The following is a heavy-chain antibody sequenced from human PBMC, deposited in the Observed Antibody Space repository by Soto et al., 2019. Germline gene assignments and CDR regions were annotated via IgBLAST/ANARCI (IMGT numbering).Heavy chain of an antibody. CDR1: GGSISSYY. D-gene: IGHD2-2*01. CDR2: IYYSGST. V-gene: IGHV4-59*01. CDR3: ARVSNQLLSSNCYYGMDV. Sequence: SETLSLTCTVSGGSISSYYWSWIRQPPGKGLEWIGYIYYSGSTNYNPSLKSRVTISVDTSKNQFSLKLSSVTAADTAVYYCARVSNQLLSSNCYYGMDVWGQGTRVTVSS. J-gene: IGHJ6*02.